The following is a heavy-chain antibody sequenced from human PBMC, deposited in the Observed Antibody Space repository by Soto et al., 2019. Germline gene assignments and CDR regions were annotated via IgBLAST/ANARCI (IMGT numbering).Heavy chain of an antibody. V-gene: IGHV1-69*06. J-gene: IGHJ3*02. CDR3: ARDPASYSDSGGYLPGAFDM. CDR1: GGTFSTYA. D-gene: IGHD3-22*01. Sequence: QVQLVQSGAEVKKPGSSVKVSCKASGGTFSTYAINWVRQAPGQGLEWMGGIIPIFGTANYAQKFQGRVTIIADKSTSTAYMELSSLTSEDTAVYYWARDPASYSDSGGYLPGAFDMWGQGTLVTVSS. CDR2: IIPIFGTA.